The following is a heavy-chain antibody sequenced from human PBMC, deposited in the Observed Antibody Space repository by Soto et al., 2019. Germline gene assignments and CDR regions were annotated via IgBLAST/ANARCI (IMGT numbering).Heavy chain of an antibody. CDR1: GFTFSSYA. V-gene: IGHV3-23*01. CDR3: AKDMFFWNIVVVVAGFNY. D-gene: IGHD2-15*01. CDR2: ISGSGGST. J-gene: IGHJ4*02. Sequence: GGSLRLSCAASGFTFSSYAMSWVRQAPGKGLEWVSAISGSGGSTYYADSVKGRFTISRDNSKNTLYLQMNSLRAEDTAVYYCAKDMFFWNIVVVVAGFNYWAQGTLFTVSS.